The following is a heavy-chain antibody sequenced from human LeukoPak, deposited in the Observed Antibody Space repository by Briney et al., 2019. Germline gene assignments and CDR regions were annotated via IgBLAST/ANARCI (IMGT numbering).Heavy chain of an antibody. CDR1: GFTFSSYA. CDR3: ANNDYYDSSGYGY. J-gene: IGHJ4*02. CDR2: ISGSGGST. D-gene: IGHD3-22*01. Sequence: GGSLRLSCAASGFTFSSYAMSWVRQAPGKGLEWVSAISGSGGSTYYADSVKGRFTISRDNSKNTLYLQMDSLRAEDTAVYYCANNDYYDSSGYGYWGQGTLVTVSS. V-gene: IGHV3-23*01.